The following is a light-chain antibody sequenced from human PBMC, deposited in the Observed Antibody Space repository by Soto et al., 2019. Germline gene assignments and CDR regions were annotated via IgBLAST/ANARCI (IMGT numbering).Light chain of an antibody. CDR2: EVS. J-gene: IGLJ1*01. CDR1: SSDVGGYNY. Sequence: QSALTQPPSASGSPGQSVTISCTGTSSDVGGYNYVSCYQQHPGKAPKLMIYEVSKRPSGVPDRFSGSKSGNTASLTVFGLQAEDEADYYCSSYAGSNNYVFGTGTKVTVL. V-gene: IGLV2-8*01. CDR3: SSYAGSNNYV.